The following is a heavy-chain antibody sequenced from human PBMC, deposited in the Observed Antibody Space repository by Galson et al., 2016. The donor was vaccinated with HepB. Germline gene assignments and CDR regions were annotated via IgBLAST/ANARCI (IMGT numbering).Heavy chain of an antibody. CDR3: ARDSLWLYY. D-gene: IGHD2-21*01. V-gene: IGHV3-48*02. CDR1: GFTFSSYD. CDR2: ISSSGTTT. J-gene: IGHJ4*02. Sequence: SLRLSCAASGFTFSSYDMNWVRQAPGKGLEWVSYISSSGTTTIYADSVKGRFTISRDNAKNSLYLQMSSLRDEDTAVSYCARDSLWLYYWGQGALVTVSS.